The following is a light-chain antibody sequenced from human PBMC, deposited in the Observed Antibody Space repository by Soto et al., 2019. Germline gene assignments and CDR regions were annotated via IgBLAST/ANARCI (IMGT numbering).Light chain of an antibody. CDR3: QQYGSSPPWT. Sequence: EIVLTQSPGTLSLSPGERATLSCRASQSVSRSYLAWYQQKPGQAPRLLIYGASSRATGIPDRFSGSGSGTDFTLTLSRLEPEDFAVYYCQQYGSSPPWTFGQGTKVDIK. CDR1: QSVSRSY. J-gene: IGKJ1*01. CDR2: GAS. V-gene: IGKV3-20*01.